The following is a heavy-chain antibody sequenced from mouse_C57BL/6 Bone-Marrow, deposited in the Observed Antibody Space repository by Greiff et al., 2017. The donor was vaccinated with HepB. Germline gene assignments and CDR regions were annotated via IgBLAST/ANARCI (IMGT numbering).Heavy chain of an antibody. V-gene: IGHV1-53*01. D-gene: IGHD1-1*01. J-gene: IGHJ1*03. CDR3: ARSPYYGSSYWYFDV. Sequence: QVQLQQPGPELVKPGASVKLSCKASGYTFTSYWMHWVKQRPGQGLEWIGNINPSNGGTNYNEKFKSKATLTVDKSSSTAYMQLSSLTSEDSAVYYCARSPYYGSSYWYFDVWGTGTTVTVSS. CDR1: GYTFTSYW. CDR2: INPSNGGT.